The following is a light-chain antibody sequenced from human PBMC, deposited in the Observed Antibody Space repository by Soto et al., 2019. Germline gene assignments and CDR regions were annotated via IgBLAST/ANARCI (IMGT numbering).Light chain of an antibody. J-gene: IGLJ1*01. V-gene: IGLV2-11*01. CDR2: DVS. Sequence: QSALTQPRSVSGSPGQSVTISCTGSSSDVGGYKYVSWYQQHPGKAPKLMIYDVSKRPSGVPDRFSGSKSGDTASLTISGLQAGDEADYYCCSFAGSYTYVFGTGTKVTVL. CDR1: SSDVGGYKY. CDR3: CSFAGSYTYV.